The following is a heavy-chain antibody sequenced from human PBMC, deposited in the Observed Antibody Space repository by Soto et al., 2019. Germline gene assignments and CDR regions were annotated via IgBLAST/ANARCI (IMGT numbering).Heavy chain of an antibody. CDR3: ASSLQNLRHPGGFDY. Sequence: SVTLSLTCTVSGGSISSGGYYWSWIRQHPGKGLEWIGYIYYSGSTHYNPSLKSRVTISVDTSKNQFSLKLSSVTAADTAVYYCASSLQNLRHPGGFDYWGQGTMVTVSS. J-gene: IGHJ4*02. V-gene: IGHV4-31*03. D-gene: IGHD4-17*01. CDR1: GGSISSGGYY. CDR2: IYYSGST.